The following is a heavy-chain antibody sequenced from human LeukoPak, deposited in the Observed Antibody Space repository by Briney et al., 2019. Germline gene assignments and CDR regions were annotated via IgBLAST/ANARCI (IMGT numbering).Heavy chain of an antibody. J-gene: IGHJ6*02. CDR3: ARAPVDSSSWYGYYYYGMDV. CDR2: IGTAGDT. D-gene: IGHD6-13*01. Sequence: GGSLRLSCAASGFTFSSYDMHWVRQATGKGLEWVSAIGTAGDTYYPGSVKGRFTISRENAKNSLYLQMNSLRAGDTAVYYCARAPVDSSSWYGYYYYGMDVWGQGTTVTVSS. V-gene: IGHV3-13*01. CDR1: GFTFSSYD.